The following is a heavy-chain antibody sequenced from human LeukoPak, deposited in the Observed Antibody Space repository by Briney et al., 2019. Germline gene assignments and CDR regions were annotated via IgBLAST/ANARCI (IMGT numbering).Heavy chain of an antibody. D-gene: IGHD3-22*01. CDR2: ISSSGSTI. CDR3: ARADSSLYYYYGMDA. J-gene: IGHJ6*02. Sequence: GGSLRLSCAASGFTFSDYYMSWIRQAPGKGLEWVSYISSSGSTIYYADSVKGRFTISRDNAKNSLYLQMNSLRAEDTAVYYCARADSSLYYYYGMDAWGQGTTVTVSS. V-gene: IGHV3-11*01. CDR1: GFTFSDYY.